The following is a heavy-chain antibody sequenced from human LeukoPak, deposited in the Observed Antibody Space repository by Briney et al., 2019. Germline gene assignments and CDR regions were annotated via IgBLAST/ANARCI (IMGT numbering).Heavy chain of an antibody. CDR2: ICYSGST. V-gene: IGHV4-59*01. D-gene: IGHD6-13*01. CDR1: GGSISGYS. Sequence: SETLSLTCTVSGGSISGYSWSWLRQPPGKGLEWIGYICYSGSTNYNPSLKSRVTISVDTSKNQFSLKLNSVTAADTAVYYCARREYSSSWYAFDIWGQGTMVTVSS. J-gene: IGHJ3*02. CDR3: ARREYSSSWYAFDI.